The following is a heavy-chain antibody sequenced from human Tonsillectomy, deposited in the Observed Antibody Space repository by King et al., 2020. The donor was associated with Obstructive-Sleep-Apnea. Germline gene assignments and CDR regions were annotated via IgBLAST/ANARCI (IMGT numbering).Heavy chain of an antibody. D-gene: IGHD3-10*01. CDR3: ARVDRCVVLPSYAMDV. CDR1: GFTFSNYA. V-gene: IGHV3-30-3*01. CDR2: ISDDGSNK. J-gene: IGHJ6*02. Sequence: VQLVESGGGVVQPGRSLRLSCAASGFTFSNYAMHWVRQAPGKGLEWVALISDDGSNKYCAASVKGRFTISRDNSKNTLYLQMNSLRAEDTAVYLCARVDRCVVLPSYAMDVWGQGTTVTVSS.